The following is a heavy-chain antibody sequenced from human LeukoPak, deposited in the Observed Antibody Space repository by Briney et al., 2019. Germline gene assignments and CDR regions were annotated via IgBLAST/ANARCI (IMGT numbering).Heavy chain of an antibody. Sequence: GGSLRLSCAASGFTFSSYGMHWVRQAPGKGLEWVAFIRYDGSNKYYADSVKGRFTISRDNSKNTLYLQMNSLRAEDTAVYYCAKVVGRGYDFGIYYWGQGTLVTVSS. CDR2: IRYDGSNK. J-gene: IGHJ4*02. D-gene: IGHD3-3*01. CDR3: AKVVGRGYDFGIYY. CDR1: GFTFSSYG. V-gene: IGHV3-30*02.